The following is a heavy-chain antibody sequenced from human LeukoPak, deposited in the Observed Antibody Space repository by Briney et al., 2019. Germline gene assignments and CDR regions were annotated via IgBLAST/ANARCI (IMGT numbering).Heavy chain of an antibody. J-gene: IGHJ4*02. V-gene: IGHV1-2*04. CDR3: ARDKGYCSGGSCYSFDY. CDR2: INPNSGGT. D-gene: IGHD2-15*01. Sequence: ASVKVSCKASGYTFTGYYMHWVRQAPGQGLEWMGWINPNSGGTNYAQKFQGWVTMTRDTSISTAYMELSRLRSDDTAVYYCARDKGYCSGGSCYSFDYWGQGTLVTVSS. CDR1: GYTFTGYY.